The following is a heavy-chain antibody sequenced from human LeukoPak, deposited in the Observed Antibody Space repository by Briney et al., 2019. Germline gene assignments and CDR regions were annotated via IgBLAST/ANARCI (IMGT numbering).Heavy chain of an antibody. D-gene: IGHD3-22*01. Sequence: GGSLRLSCAASGFTFSDYYMSWIRQAPGKGLEWVSYISSSGSTIYYADSVKGRFTISRDNAKNSLYLQMNSLRAEDTAVYYCARAARESSGYYPSPGLPFDYWGQGTLVTVSS. J-gene: IGHJ4*02. CDR2: ISSSGSTI. CDR1: GFTFSDYY. CDR3: ARAARESSGYYPSPGLPFDY. V-gene: IGHV3-11*01.